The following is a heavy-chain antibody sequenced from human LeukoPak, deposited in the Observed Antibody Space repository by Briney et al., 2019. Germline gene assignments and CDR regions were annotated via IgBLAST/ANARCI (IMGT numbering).Heavy chain of an antibody. V-gene: IGHV4-34*01. D-gene: IGHD6-13*01. CDR1: GGSFSGYY. J-gene: IGHJ3*02. CDR3: ARSSKAAAGTSDAFDI. CDR2: INHSGST. Sequence: SETLSLTCAVCGGSFSGYYWSWIRQPPGKGLEWIGEINHSGSTNYNPSLKSRVTISVDTSKNQFSLKLSSVTAADTAVYYCARSSKAAAGTSDAFDIWGQGTMVTVSS.